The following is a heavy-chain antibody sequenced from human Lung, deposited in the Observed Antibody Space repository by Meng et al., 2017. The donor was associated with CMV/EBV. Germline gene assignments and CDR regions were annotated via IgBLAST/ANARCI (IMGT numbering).Heavy chain of an antibody. CDR3: ARVEVGITSGDY. CDR2: ISAYNGNT. J-gene: IGHJ4*02. V-gene: IGHV1-18*01. CDR1: GYTFTNDG. D-gene: IGHD1-26*01. Sequence: QVYLLQSGTGVKKPGVSVKVSCKASGYTFTNDGITWVRQAPGQGLGWMGWISAYNGNTNYAQTLQGRLTMTTDTSTSTAYMELRSLRSDDTAVYYCARVEVGITSGDYWGQGTLVTVSS.